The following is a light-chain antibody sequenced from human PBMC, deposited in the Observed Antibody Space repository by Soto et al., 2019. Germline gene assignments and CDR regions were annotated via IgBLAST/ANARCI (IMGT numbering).Light chain of an antibody. CDR1: SSDIGAYNY. CDR2: EVS. J-gene: IGLJ1*01. V-gene: IGLV2-14*01. CDR3: FSIATASTDV. Sequence: QSALTQPASVSGSPGQSITISCTGSSSDIGAYNYVSWFQQYPGKAPKLIISEVSNRPSGVSNRFSGSKSGTAASLTISGLQTEDEADYFFFSIATASTDVF.